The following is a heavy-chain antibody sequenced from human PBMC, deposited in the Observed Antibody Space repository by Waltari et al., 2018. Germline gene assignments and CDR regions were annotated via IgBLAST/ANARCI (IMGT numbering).Heavy chain of an antibody. V-gene: IGHV4-39*01. CDR1: GGSITSTSHY. CDR3: ATYIGASVGTAAFDV. CDR2: MSYSGVT. J-gene: IGHJ3*01. Sequence: QLQLQESGPGLVKPSETLSLTCSVSGGSITSTSHYWGWIRQPPGQGLEWIGTMSYSGVTYSTPSLKSRVTISRDTSKNQLSLKLGSVTAADTAVYYCATYIGASVGTAAFDVWGQGTMVTVSS. D-gene: IGHD5-12*01.